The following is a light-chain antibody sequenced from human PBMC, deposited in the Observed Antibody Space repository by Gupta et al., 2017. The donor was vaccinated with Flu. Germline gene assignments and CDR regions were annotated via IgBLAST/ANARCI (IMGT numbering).Light chain of an antibody. J-gene: IGLJ3*02. CDR1: GPNFGSNH. CDR2: RND. CDR3: AAWDDGLNRWV. Sequence: QSVLTQPPSASGAPGQRVTISCSGSGPNFGSNHIYWYQQFPGRAPKLVIYRNDERPSGVPDRLSGSKSGTSGSLAITGLRSEDEAHYYCAAWDDGLNRWVFGGGTKVTVL. V-gene: IGLV1-47*02.